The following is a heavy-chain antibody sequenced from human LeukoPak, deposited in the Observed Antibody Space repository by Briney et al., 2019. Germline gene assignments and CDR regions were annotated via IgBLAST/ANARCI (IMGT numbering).Heavy chain of an antibody. Sequence: SETLSLTCTVSGGSISSYYWSWIRQPPGKGLEWIGYIYYSGGTNYNPSLKSRVTISVDTSKNQFSLKLSSVTAADTAVYYCARDREWELGPVGAFDIWGQGTMVTVSS. CDR2: IYYSGGT. V-gene: IGHV4-59*01. CDR1: GGSISSYY. CDR3: ARDREWELGPVGAFDI. J-gene: IGHJ3*02. D-gene: IGHD1-26*01.